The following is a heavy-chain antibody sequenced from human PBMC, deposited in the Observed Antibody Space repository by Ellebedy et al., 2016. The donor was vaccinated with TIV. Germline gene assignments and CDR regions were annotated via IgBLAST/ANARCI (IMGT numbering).Heavy chain of an antibody. CDR2: IGYSGDYT. CDR3: ARDLFEGANDAFDI. V-gene: IGHV3-64*02. Sequence: PGGSLRLSCAASGFTFTHYAMHWVRQAPGKGLEFIAGIGYSGDYTYYADSVQGRFTISRDNSKDTLFLQMGSLRAEDMVVYFCARDLFEGANDAFDIWGQGTIVTVS. D-gene: IGHD3-16*01. CDR1: GFTFTHYA. J-gene: IGHJ3*02.